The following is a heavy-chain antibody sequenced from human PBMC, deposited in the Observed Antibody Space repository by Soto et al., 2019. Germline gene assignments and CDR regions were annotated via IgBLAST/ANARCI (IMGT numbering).Heavy chain of an antibody. Sequence: SETLSLTCTVSGGSISSGDYYWSWIRQPPGKGLEWIGYIYYSGSTYYNPSLKSRVTISVDTSKNQFSLKLSSVTAADTAVYYCARVGYCSGGSCYSGWFDPWGQGTLVTVSS. D-gene: IGHD2-15*01. CDR2: IYYSGST. J-gene: IGHJ5*02. CDR1: GGSISSGDYY. V-gene: IGHV4-30-4*01. CDR3: ARVGYCSGGSCYSGWFDP.